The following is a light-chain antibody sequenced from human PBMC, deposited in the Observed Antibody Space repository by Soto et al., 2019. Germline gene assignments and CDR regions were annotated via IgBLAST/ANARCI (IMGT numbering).Light chain of an antibody. CDR3: QKRSNWPGT. Sequence: LVLTQSPAALSVSLGERATLSCRASLFISTNLVSYQQKPGQATRLLISGASTRAAGVPDRFSGSGSATGFTLTISSLEPEDFAVYYCQKRSNWPGTFGQGTKVDIK. V-gene: IGKV3-15*01. CDR2: GAS. CDR1: LFISTN. J-gene: IGKJ1*01.